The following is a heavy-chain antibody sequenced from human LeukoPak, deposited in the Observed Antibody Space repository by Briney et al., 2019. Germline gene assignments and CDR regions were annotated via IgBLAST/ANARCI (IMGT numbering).Heavy chain of an antibody. CDR1: GGSFSGYY. CDR3: ARDIVVVPAAIGYYYYYGMDV. V-gene: IGHV4-34*01. CDR2: INHSGST. J-gene: IGHJ6*02. Sequence: SETLSLTCAVYGGSFSGYYWSWIRQPPGKGLEWIGEINHSGSTNYHPSLKSRVTISVDTSKNQFSLKLSSVTAADTAVYYCARDIVVVPAAIGYYYYYGMDVWGQGTTVTVSS. D-gene: IGHD2-2*01.